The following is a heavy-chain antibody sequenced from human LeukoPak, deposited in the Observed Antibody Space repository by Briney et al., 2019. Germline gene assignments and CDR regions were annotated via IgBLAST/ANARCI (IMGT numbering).Heavy chain of an antibody. CDR1: GGSISSYY. V-gene: IGHV4-59*01. D-gene: IGHD1-26*01. Sequence: PSETLSLTCTVSGGSISSYYWSWIRQPPGKGLEWIGYIYYSGSTNYNPSLKSRVTISVDTSKNQFSLKLSSVTAADTAVYYCARVSGSYSVGYPYNWFDPWGQGTLVTVSS. CDR3: ARVSGSYSVGYPYNWFDP. J-gene: IGHJ5*02. CDR2: IYYSGST.